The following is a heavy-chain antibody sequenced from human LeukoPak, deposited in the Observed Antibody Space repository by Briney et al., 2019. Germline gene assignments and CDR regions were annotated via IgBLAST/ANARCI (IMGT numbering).Heavy chain of an antibody. CDR1: GYTFTSYG. Sequence: GASVKVSCKASGYTFTSYGISWVRQAPGQGLEWMGWISTYNGNTKYAQNLQGKVTMTTDTSTNTVYMELRSLRSDDTAVYYCARGIRQSIAGLNWFDPWGQGTLVTVSS. J-gene: IGHJ5*02. V-gene: IGHV1-18*01. CDR3: ARGIRQSIAGLNWFDP. CDR2: ISTYNGNT. D-gene: IGHD6-6*01.